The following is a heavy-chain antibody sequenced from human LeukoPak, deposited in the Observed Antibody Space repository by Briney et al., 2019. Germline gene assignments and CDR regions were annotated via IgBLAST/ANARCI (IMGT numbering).Heavy chain of an antibody. J-gene: IGHJ4*02. CDR1: GGTFSSYA. D-gene: IGHD3-22*01. V-gene: IGHV1-69*01. CDR2: IIPIFGTA. CDR3: AREYYYDSSGYYFIGTSYFDY. Sequence: SVKVSCKASGGTFSSYAISWVRQAPGQGLEWMGGIIPIFGTANYAQKFQGRVTITADESTSTAYMELSSLRSEDTAVYYCAREYYYDSSGYYFIGTSYFDYWGQGTLVTVSS.